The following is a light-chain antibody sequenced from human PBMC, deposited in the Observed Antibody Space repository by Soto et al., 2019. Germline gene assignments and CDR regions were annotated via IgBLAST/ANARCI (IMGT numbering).Light chain of an antibody. CDR1: SSDVGGHNH. CDR2: EVS. Sequence: QSALTQPASVSGSPGQSITISCTGTSSDVGGHNHVSWYQQHPGKAPKLMSYEVSNRPSGVSNRFSGSKSGNTASLTISGLQAEDEAAYYCSSYTSINTWVFGGGTKLTVL. J-gene: IGLJ3*02. CDR3: SSYTSINTWV. V-gene: IGLV2-14*01.